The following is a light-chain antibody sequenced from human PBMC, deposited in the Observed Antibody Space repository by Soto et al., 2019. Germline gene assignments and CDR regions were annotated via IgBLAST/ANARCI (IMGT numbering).Light chain of an antibody. CDR3: SSYTISSTYV. Sequence: LTQPPSVSGAPGQSGAISCPGTSSDVGSYNRVSWYQQPPGTAPKLMIYDVNNRPSGVPDRFSGSKSGNTASLTISGLQAEDEADYYCSSYTISSTYVFGNGTKVTVL. J-gene: IGLJ1*01. V-gene: IGLV2-18*02. CDR1: SSDVGSYNR. CDR2: DVN.